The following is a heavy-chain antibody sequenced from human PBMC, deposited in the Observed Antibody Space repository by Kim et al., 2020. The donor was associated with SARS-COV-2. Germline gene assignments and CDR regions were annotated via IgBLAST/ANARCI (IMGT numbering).Heavy chain of an antibody. CDR1: GFTFSSSP. J-gene: IGHJ4*02. CDR3: AKDGARNWGFFDF. Sequence: GGSLRLSCAASGFTFSSSPMAWVRQAPGKGLEWVSTINGRGSTYYADSVKGRFTISRDTSRNALYLQLNCLRAEDTAIYYCAKDGARNWGFFDFWGQGTLVAVSS. D-gene: IGHD7-27*01. V-gene: IGHV3-23*01. CDR2: INGRGST.